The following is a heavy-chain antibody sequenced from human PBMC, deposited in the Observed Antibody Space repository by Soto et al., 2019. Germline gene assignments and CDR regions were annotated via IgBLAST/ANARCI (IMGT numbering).Heavy chain of an antibody. V-gene: IGHV4-31*11. CDR2: IYYSGST. J-gene: IGHJ4*02. Sequence: SETLSLTCAVYGGSFSGYYXSWIRQHPGKGLEWIGYIYYSGSTYYNPSLKSRVTISVDTSKNQFSLKLSSVTAADTAVYYCARGIMHYYDSSGYEYFDYWGQGTLVTVSS. CDR1: GGSFSGYY. CDR3: ARGIMHYYDSSGYEYFDY. D-gene: IGHD3-22*01.